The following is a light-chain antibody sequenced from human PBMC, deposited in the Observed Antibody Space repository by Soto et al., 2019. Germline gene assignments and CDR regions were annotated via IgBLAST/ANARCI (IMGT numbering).Light chain of an antibody. CDR2: LGS. CDR1: QSLLHSNGYNY. J-gene: IGKJ3*01. V-gene: IGKV2-28*01. Sequence: DIVMTQSPLSLPVTPGQPASISCRSSQSLLHSNGYNYLDWYLQKPGQSPQLLIYLGSNRASGGPDRFSGSGSGTDFTLKISRVEAEDVGVYYCMQALQTPPTIGPGTKVDIK. CDR3: MQALQTPPT.